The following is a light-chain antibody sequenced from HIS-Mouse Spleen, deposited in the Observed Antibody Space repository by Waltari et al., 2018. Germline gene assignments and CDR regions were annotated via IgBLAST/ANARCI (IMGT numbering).Light chain of an antibody. V-gene: IGLV2-8*01. CDR3: SSYAGSNNLV. CDR1: SSPVGGYNY. CDR2: EVS. J-gene: IGLJ2*01. Sequence: QSALTQPPSASGSPGQSVTISCTGTSSPVGGYNYVSWDQQHPGKAPKLMIYEVSKRPSGVPDRFSGSKSGNTASLTVSGLQAEDEADYYCSSYAGSNNLVFGGGTKLTVL.